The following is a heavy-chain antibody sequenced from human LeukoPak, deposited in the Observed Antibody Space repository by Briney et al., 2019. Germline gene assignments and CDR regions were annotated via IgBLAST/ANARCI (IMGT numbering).Heavy chain of an antibody. CDR2: IYSGGST. D-gene: IGHD3-10*01. J-gene: IGHJ4*02. CDR3: ARAIAEYGSGSYYDY. CDR1: GFTVNSNY. Sequence: GGSLRLSCAASGFTVNSNYMSWVRQAPGKGLEWVSVIYSGGSTYYADSVKGRFTISRDNSKNTLYLQMNSLRDEDTAVYYCARAIAEYGSGSYYDYWGQGTLVTVSS. V-gene: IGHV3-66*01.